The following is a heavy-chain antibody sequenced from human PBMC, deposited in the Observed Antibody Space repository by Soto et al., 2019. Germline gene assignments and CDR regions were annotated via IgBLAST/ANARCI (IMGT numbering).Heavy chain of an antibody. J-gene: IGHJ5*01. D-gene: IGHD2-15*01. V-gene: IGHV4-30-4*01. CDR2: IYKSATT. CDR1: GDSTSSVDYF. Sequence: SETLSLTCSVSGDSTSSVDYFWAWIRQPPGQALEYIGYIYKSATTYYNPSFESRVAISLDTSKSQFSLNVTSVTAADTAVYFCARGRYCLTGRCFPNWFDSWGQGTLVTVSS. CDR3: ARGRYCLTGRCFPNWFDS.